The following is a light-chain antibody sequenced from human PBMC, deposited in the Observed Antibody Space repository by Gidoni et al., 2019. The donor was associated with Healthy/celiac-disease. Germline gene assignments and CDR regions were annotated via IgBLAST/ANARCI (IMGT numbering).Light chain of an antibody. CDR3: QQRSNWLT. V-gene: IGKV3-11*01. J-gene: IGKJ4*01. CDR2: DAS. Sequence: DIVFTQSPATLSLSPGERATLSCRASQSVSSYLAWYQQKPGQAPRLLIYDASNRATVIPARCSGSGSGTDFTLTISSLEPEDFAVYYCQQRSNWLTFGGGTKVEIK. CDR1: QSVSSY.